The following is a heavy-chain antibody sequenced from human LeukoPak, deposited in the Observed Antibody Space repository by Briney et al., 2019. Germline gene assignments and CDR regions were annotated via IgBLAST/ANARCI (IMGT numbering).Heavy chain of an antibody. Sequence: PSQALSLTCTVSGGSISSGSYYWSWIRQPAGKGLEWIGRIYTSGRINYKPSLKSRVTISVDTSKNQFSLKLNSVTAADTAVYYCARDIAAAGRRFDPWGQGTLVSVSS. J-gene: IGHJ5*02. V-gene: IGHV4-61*02. CDR1: GGSISSGSYY. CDR3: ARDIAAAGRRFDP. D-gene: IGHD6-13*01. CDR2: IYTSGRI.